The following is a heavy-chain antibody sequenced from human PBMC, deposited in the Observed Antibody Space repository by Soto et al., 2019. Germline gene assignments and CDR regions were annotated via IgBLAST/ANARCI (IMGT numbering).Heavy chain of an antibody. V-gene: IGHV3-23*01. D-gene: IGHD3-22*01. CDR2: ISGSGGST. J-gene: IGHJ3*02. CDR3: ANVTINLIGVVYDAFDI. Sequence: GGSLRLSCAASGFTFSSYAMSWVRQAPGKGLEWVSAISGSGGSTYYADSVKGRFTISRDNSKNTLYLQMNSLRAEDTAVYYCANVTINLIGVVYDAFDIWGQGTMATVSS. CDR1: GFTFSSYA.